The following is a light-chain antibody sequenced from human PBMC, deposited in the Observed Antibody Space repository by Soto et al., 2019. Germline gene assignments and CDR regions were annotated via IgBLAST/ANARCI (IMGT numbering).Light chain of an antibody. V-gene: IGLV2-14*01. Sequence: QSVLTQPASVSGSPGQSITISCTGSSSDVGGYNYVSWYQQHPGKAPKLMIYDVSNRTSGVSNRFSGYKSGNTASLTISGLQAEDEADYYCSSYTSSSTYVFGTGTKVTVL. J-gene: IGLJ1*01. CDR2: DVS. CDR1: SSDVGGYNY. CDR3: SSYTSSSTYV.